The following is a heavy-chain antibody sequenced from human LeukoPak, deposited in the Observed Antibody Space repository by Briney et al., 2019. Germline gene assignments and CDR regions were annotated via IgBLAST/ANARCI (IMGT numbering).Heavy chain of an antibody. V-gene: IGHV3-9*01. D-gene: IGHD4-17*01. CDR3: AKDMESSVTTCMDY. CDR1: GFTFDDYA. CDR2: ISWNSGKI. J-gene: IGHJ4*02. Sequence: GGSLRLSCAASGFTFDDYAMHWVRQAPGKGLEWVSGISWNSGKIGYADSVKGRFTISRDNAMKSLYLLMINLRAEDTALYYCAKDMESSVTTCMDYWGQGTLVTVSS.